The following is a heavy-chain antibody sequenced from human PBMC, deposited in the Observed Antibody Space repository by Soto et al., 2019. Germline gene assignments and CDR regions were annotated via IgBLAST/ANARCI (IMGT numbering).Heavy chain of an antibody. J-gene: IGHJ5*02. Sequence: SVKVSCKASGCTFSSDPSGWGRQAPRKGLEWMGGIIPIFGTANYAQKFQGRVTITADESTSTAYMELSSLKSEDTAVYYCARDTYYYDSSGYRFSNCFDPWGQGPLVSGSS. CDR1: GCTFSSDP. V-gene: IGHV1-69*13. D-gene: IGHD3-22*01. CDR3: ARDTYYYDSSGYRFSNCFDP. CDR2: IIPIFGTA.